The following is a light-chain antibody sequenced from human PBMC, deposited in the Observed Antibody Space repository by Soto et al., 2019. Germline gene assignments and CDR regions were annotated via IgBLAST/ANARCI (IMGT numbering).Light chain of an antibody. Sequence: EIVLTQSPATLSLSPGETAALSCRASQSVSMYLAWYQQRAGQAPRLLSYYTSNRATGNPARFSALGFGKDFTLIVNNLAAKDSAVYYCQHRSNWLPITFGQGTRLEIK. V-gene: IGKV3-11*01. CDR2: YTS. J-gene: IGKJ5*01. CDR3: QHRSNWLPIT. CDR1: QSVSMY.